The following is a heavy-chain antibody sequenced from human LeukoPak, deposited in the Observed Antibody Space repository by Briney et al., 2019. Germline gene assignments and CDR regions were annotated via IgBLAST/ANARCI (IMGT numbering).Heavy chain of an antibody. Sequence: GGSLRLSCAASGFTFDDYTMHWVRQAPGKGLEWVSLISWDGGSTYYADSVKGRFTISRDNSKNSLYLQMNSLRTEDTALYYCAKEVGNAGYYYYYMDVWGKGTTVTVSS. J-gene: IGHJ6*03. CDR1: GFTFDDYT. CDR3: AKEVGNAGYYYYYMDV. D-gene: IGHD4-23*01. CDR2: ISWDGGST. V-gene: IGHV3-43*01.